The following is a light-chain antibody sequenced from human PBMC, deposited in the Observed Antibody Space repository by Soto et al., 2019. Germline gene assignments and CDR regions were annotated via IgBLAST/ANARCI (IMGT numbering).Light chain of an antibody. CDR2: DAS. V-gene: IGKV1-5*01. Sequence: DIHMTQSPSTLSASVGDGFTITCRASQRISTWLAWYQQKPGKAPKLLISDASSLETGVPSRFRGSGSGTEFTLTISSLQPDDFATYYCQQYYTSRHMFGHGTKVDIK. CDR3: QQYYTSRHM. CDR1: QRISTW. J-gene: IGKJ1*01.